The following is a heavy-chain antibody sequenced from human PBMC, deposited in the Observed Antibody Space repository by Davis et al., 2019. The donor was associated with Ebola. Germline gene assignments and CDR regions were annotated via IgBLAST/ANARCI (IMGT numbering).Heavy chain of an antibody. J-gene: IGHJ4*02. Sequence: PGGSLRLSCAASGFTFSSYSMNWVRQAPGKGLEWVSNINGRADFTSYSASVRGRFTISRDNSKNILFLQMDGLRADDTATYYCWKDPNWGSGYWGQGALVTVSS. D-gene: IGHD7-27*01. V-gene: IGHV3-23*01. CDR2: INGRADFT. CDR1: GFTFSSYS. CDR3: WKDPNWGSGY.